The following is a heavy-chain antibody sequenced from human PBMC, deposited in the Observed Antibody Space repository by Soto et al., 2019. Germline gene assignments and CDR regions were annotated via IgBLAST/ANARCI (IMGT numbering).Heavy chain of an antibody. J-gene: IGHJ4*02. CDR3: ARAKRTLSTCDV. CDR2: INPNTGDT. Sequence: QVQLLQSGAEVKKPGASMKVSCKASGYTFTTGDLIWVRQAPGQGLEWMGWINPNTGDTGYAQTFQGRLTMTRDTSIGTAYMELSNLRSEDTAFYYCARAKRTLSTCDVWGQGTLVTVSS. CDR1: GYTFTTGD. V-gene: IGHV1-8*01. D-gene: IGHD2-21*02.